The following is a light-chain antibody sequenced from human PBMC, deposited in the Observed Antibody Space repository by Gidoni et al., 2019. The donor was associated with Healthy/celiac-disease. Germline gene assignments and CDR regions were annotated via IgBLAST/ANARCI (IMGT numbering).Light chain of an antibody. CDR3: QQYYSTPAGRIFT. CDR1: QSVLYSSNNKNY. CDR2: WAS. Sequence: DIVMTQSPDSLAVSLGERATINCKSSQSVLYSSNNKNYLAWYQQKPGQPPKLLIYWASTRESGVPDRFSGSGSGTDFTLTISSLQAEDVAVYYCQQYYSTPAGRIFTFGPGTKVDIK. V-gene: IGKV4-1*01. J-gene: IGKJ3*01.